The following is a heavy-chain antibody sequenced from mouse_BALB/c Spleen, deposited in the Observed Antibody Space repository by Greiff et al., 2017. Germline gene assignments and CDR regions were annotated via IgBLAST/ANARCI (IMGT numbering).Heavy chain of an antibody. Sequence: VMLVESGPGLVQPSQSLSITCTVSGFSLTSYGVHWVRQSPGKGLEWLGVIWSGGSTDYNAAFISRLSISKDNSKSQVFFKMNSLQANDTAIYYCARKEVRPLYAMDCWGQGTSVTVSS. V-gene: IGHV2-2*02. CDR3: ARKEVRPLYAMDC. CDR1: GFSLTSYG. J-gene: IGHJ4*01. D-gene: IGHD2-14*01. CDR2: IWSGGST.